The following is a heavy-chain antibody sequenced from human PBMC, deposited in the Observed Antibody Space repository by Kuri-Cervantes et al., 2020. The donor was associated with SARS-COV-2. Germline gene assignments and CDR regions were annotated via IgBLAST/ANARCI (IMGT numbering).Heavy chain of an antibody. CDR1: AFTYSRYA. V-gene: IGHV3-23*01. CDR3: ARSVEAGTTLDWFDP. CDR2: ISASGGST. J-gene: IGHJ5*02. D-gene: IGHD1-1*01. Sequence: GESLKISCAASAFTYSRYAMSWVRQAPGKGLEWVSSISASGGSTYYADSVTGRFTISRDSSKNTLNLQMNSLRAEDTAVYYCARSVEAGTTLDWFDPWGQGTLVTVSS.